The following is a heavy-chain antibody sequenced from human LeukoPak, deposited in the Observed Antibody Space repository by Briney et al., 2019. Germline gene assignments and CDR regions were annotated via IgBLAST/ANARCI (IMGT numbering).Heavy chain of an antibody. J-gene: IGHJ4*02. CDR1: GGSISSHY. CDR2: FYTSGST. CDR3: ARDYSDGSGYYPLFDN. Sequence: SETLSLTYTVSGGSISSHYWSWIRQPAGKGLEWIGRFYTSGSTNYNPSLKSRVSMSVDTSKNQFSLKLNSVTAADTAVYYCARDYSDGSGYYPLFDNWGQGTLVTVSS. D-gene: IGHD3-22*01. V-gene: IGHV4-4*07.